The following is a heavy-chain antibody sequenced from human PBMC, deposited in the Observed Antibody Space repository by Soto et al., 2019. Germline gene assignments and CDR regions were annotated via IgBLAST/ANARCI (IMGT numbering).Heavy chain of an antibody. CDR1: GGTFSSYA. J-gene: IGHJ3*02. D-gene: IGHD3-10*01. CDR2: IIPIFGTA. Sequence: QVQLVQSGAEVKKPGSSVKVSCKASGGTFSSYAISWVRQAPGQGLEWMGGIIPIFGTANYAQKFQGRVTITADESTSKAYMELSSLRSEDTAVYYCARKPYYYGSGSGLGAFDIWGQGTMVTVSS. V-gene: IGHV1-69*01. CDR3: ARKPYYYGSGSGLGAFDI.